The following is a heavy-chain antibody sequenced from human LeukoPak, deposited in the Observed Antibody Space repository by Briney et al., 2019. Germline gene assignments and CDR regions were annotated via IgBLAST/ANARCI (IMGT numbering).Heavy chain of an antibody. CDR3: AKDPFGVVITGFDY. Sequence: GGSLRLSCAASGFTFSSYAMSWVRQAPGKGLEWVPAISGSGGSTYYADSVKGRFTISRHNSKNTLYLQMNSLRAEDTPVYHCAKDPFGVVITGFDYPVQGTLVTVSS. V-gene: IGHV3-23*01. CDR2: ISGSGGST. J-gene: IGHJ4*02. CDR1: GFTFSSYA. D-gene: IGHD3-3*01.